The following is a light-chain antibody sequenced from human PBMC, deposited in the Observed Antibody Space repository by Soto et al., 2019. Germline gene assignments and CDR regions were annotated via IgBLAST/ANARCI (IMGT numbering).Light chain of an antibody. CDR2: DVV. V-gene: IGLV2-14*03. CDR3: SSYTSTMTNV. J-gene: IGLJ1*01. Sequence: QSALTQPASVSGSPGQSITISCNGTSSDVGGFNSVSWYQLRPGTAPKLILYDVVDRPSGVSYRFSGSKSGNTASLTISGLQAADEADYFCSSYTSTMTNVFGSGTKVTVL. CDR1: SSDVGGFNS.